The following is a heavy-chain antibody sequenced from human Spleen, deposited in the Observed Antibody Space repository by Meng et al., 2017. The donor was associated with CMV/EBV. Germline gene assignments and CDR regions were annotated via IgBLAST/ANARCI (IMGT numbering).Heavy chain of an antibody. CDR2: IYTSGST. V-gene: IGHV4-4*07. CDR3: ARDQLIDPLGDFDY. D-gene: IGHD1-1*01. J-gene: IGHJ4*02. Sequence: QVQLQESGPGRVKPLETLSLTCSVSGGSISSFYWRWIRQPAGKGLEWIGRIYTSGSTNYNPSLKSRVTMSVDTSKNQFSLKLSSVTAADTAVYYCARDQLIDPLGDFDYWGQGTLVTVSS. CDR1: GGSISSFY.